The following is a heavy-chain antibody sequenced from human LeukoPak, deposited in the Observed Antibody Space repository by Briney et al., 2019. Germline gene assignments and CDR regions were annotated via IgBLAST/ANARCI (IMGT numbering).Heavy chain of an antibody. J-gene: IGHJ3*02. CDR1: GGSISSGGYS. CDR2: IYHSGST. D-gene: IGHD6-13*01. Sequence: SQTLSLTCAVSGGSISSGGYSWSWIRQPPGKGLEWIGYIYHSGSTYYNPSLKSRVTISVDRSKNQFSLKLSSVTAANTAVYYWARGGVEAAGTGGDDAFDIGGQGTRATVSS. CDR3: ARGGVEAAGTGGDDAFDI. V-gene: IGHV4-30-2*01.